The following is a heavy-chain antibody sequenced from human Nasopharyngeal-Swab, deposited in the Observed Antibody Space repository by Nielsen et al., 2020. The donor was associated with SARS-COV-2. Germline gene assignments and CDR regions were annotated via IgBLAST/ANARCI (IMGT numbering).Heavy chain of an antibody. CDR2: INHSGST. D-gene: IGHD3-3*01. Sequence: SETLSLTCAVYGGSFSGYYWSWIRQPPGKGLEWIGEINHSGSTNYNPSLKSRVTISVDTSKNQFSLKLSSVTAADTAVYYCARVPGYYDFWSGQYYYYYMDVWGKGTTVTVSS. J-gene: IGHJ6*03. V-gene: IGHV4-34*01. CDR3: ARVPGYYDFWSGQYYYYYMDV. CDR1: GGSFSGYY.